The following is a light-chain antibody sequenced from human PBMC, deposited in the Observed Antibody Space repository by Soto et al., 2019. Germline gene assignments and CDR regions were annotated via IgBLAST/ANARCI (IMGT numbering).Light chain of an antibody. CDR3: QQYLSLPVT. V-gene: IGKV3-20*01. Sequence: EVVLTQSPGTLSLSPGERATLSCRASQTVTSNYLAWYQQKPGQAPRLLIYGASSRATDIPHRFSGSGSGTDFTLTISRLEPEDFALYYCQQYLSLPVTFGQATKVDIK. J-gene: IGKJ2*01. CDR2: GAS. CDR1: QTVTSNY.